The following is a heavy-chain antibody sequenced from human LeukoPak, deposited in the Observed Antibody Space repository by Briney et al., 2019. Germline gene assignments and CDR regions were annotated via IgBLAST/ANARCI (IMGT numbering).Heavy chain of an antibody. J-gene: IGHJ4*02. Sequence: GGSLRLSCAASGFTFSSYAMSWVRQAPGKGLEWVSASSGSGGSTYYADSVKGRFTISRDNSKNTLYLQMNSLRAEDTAVYYCARDAYYYGSGSYSSYWGQGTLVTVSS. CDR2: SSGSGGST. CDR1: GFTFSSYA. CDR3: ARDAYYYGSGSYSSY. V-gene: IGHV3-23*01. D-gene: IGHD3-10*01.